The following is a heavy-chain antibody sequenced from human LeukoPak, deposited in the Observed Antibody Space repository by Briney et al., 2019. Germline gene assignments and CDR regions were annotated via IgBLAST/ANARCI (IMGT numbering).Heavy chain of an antibody. CDR3: ARWTGPMDAFDI. CDR1: GGSISSYY. Sequence: SETLSLTCTVSGGSISSYYLSWIRQPPGKGLEWIGYIYYSGSTNYNPSLKSRVTISVDTSKNQFSLKLSSATAADTAVYYCARWTGPMDAFDIWGQGTMVTVSS. J-gene: IGHJ3*02. CDR2: IYYSGST. V-gene: IGHV4-59*08. D-gene: IGHD4-23*01.